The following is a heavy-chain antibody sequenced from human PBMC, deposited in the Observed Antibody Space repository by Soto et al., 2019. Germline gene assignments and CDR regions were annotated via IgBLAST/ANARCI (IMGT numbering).Heavy chain of an antibody. CDR3: AREGGESSDGLYYFDS. D-gene: IGHD3-16*01. V-gene: IGHV4-4*07. CDR1: GASISGFY. CDR2: IYATGNT. J-gene: IGHJ4*02. Sequence: SETLSLTCTVSGASISGFYWSWIRKSAGKGLEWIGRIYATGNTDYNPSLKSRLAISIDTSKNQFSLKLSSVTAADTAVYFCAREGGESSDGLYYFDSWGQGSLVTVSS.